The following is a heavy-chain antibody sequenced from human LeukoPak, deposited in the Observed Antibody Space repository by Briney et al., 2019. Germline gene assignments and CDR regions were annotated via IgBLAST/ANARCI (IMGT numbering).Heavy chain of an antibody. CDR1: GFTFSSYS. CDR2: ISSGSSTI. D-gene: IGHD6-13*01. V-gene: IGHV3-48*01. Sequence: GGSLRLSCAASGFTFSSYSLNWVRQAPGKGLEWVSYISSGSSTIYYADSVKGRFTISRDNAKNSLYLQVNSLRAEDTAVYYCAKESGAAAGIVPDACDIWGQGTRVTVSS. CDR3: AKESGAAAGIVPDACDI. J-gene: IGHJ3*02.